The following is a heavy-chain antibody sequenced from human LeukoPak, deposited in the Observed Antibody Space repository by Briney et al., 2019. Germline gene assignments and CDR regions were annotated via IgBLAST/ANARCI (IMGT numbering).Heavy chain of an antibody. CDR1: GYTFTNYG. V-gene: IGHV1-2*06. D-gene: IGHD5-18*01. Sequence: ASVKVSCKASGYTFTNYGISWVRQAPGQGLEWMGRINPNNGGANYAQNFQGRVSVTRDTSISTVYMELTRLRSDDTAFYYCARGENYSYGYWGQGTLVTVSS. CDR2: INPNNGGA. J-gene: IGHJ4*02. CDR3: ARGENYSYGY.